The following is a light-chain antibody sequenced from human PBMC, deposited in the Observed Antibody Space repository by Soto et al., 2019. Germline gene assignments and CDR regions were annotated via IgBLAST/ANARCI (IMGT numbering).Light chain of an antibody. J-gene: IGKJ2*01. Sequence: DIQLTQSPSSLSASVGGRVTITCRASQTIRSCLNWYQQRPGKAPNLLISAASSLHSGVPAKFSGGGSGTDFSLTISGLQPDDFATYYCQQSCITPYTFGQGTNLDIK. V-gene: IGKV1-39*01. CDR2: AAS. CDR1: QTIRSC. CDR3: QQSCITPYT.